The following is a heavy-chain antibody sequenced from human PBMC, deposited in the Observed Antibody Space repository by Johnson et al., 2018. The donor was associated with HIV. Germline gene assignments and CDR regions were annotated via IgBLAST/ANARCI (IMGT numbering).Heavy chain of an antibody. D-gene: IGHD3-10*01. J-gene: IGHJ3*02. V-gene: IGHV3-66*01. CDR1: ALTFYDYG. CDR3: GSVRPSERQGDAFDI. Sequence: VQLVESGGGVVRPGGSLTLSCEASALTFYDYGMSWVRQGPGKRPEWVSAIYSGRSTYYADSVKGRFTISRDNSKNTLYLQMNSLRAEDTAVYYYGSVRPSERQGDAFDIWGQGTMVTVAS. CDR2: IYSGRST.